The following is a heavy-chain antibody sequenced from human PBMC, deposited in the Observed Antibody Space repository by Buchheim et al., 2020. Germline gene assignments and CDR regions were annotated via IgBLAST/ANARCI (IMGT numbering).Heavy chain of an antibody. CDR1: GYTFTSYY. CDR2: INPSGGST. D-gene: IGHD3-22*01. CDR3: AREDSSGYYYGLSFDY. Sequence: QVQLVQSGTEVKKPGASVKVSCKASGYTFTSYYMHWVRQAPGQGLEWMGIINPSGGSTSYAQKFQGRVTMTRDTSTSTVYLELSSLRSEDTAVYYCAREDSSGYYYGLSFDYWGQGTL. J-gene: IGHJ4*02. V-gene: IGHV1-46*01.